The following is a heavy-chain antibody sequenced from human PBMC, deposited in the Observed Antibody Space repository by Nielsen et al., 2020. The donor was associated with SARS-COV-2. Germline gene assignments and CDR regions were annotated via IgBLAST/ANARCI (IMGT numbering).Heavy chain of an antibody. CDR2: IYPDDFDT. Sequence: GGSLRLSCKTSGYTFSSYWIGWVRQMPGKGLEWMGIIYPDDFDTRYNPSFQGQVTISADKLITTAFLQWSSLRASDTAMYYCARALDYGDYPLIYWGQGTLVTVSS. D-gene: IGHD4-17*01. J-gene: IGHJ4*02. CDR1: GYTFSSYW. CDR3: ARALDYGDYPLIY. V-gene: IGHV5-51*04.